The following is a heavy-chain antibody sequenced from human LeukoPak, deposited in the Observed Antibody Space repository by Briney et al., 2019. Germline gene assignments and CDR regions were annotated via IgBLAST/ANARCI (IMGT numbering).Heavy chain of an antibody. CDR3: AKDRDDGSGTDYFGY. V-gene: IGHV3-23*01. J-gene: IGHJ4*02. CDR2: ISGSGGST. D-gene: IGHD3-10*01. CDR1: GFTFSSYA. Sequence: GGSLRLSCAASGFTFSSYAMSWVRQAPGKGLEWVSAISGSGGSTYYADSVKGRFTISRDNSKNTLYLQMNSLRAEDTAVYYCAKDRDDGSGTDYFGYWGQGTLVTVSS.